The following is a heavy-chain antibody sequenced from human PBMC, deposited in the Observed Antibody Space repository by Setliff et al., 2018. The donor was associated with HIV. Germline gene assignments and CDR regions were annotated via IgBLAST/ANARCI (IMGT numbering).Heavy chain of an antibody. J-gene: IGHJ4*02. CDR2: INHSGST. D-gene: IGHD2-8*01. V-gene: IGHV4-30-4*08. CDR1: GGSISSGDYY. CDR3: ECYNSDDGYFDN. Sequence: PSETLSLTCTVSGGSISSGDYYWSWIRQPPGKGLEWIGEINHSGSTNYNPSLKSQVTISVDTSKNQFSLKLSSVTAADTAVYYCECYNSDDGYFDNWGQGALVTVSS.